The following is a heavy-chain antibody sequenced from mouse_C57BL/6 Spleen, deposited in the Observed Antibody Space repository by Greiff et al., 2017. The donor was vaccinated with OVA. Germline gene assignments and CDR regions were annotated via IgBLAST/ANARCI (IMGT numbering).Heavy chain of an antibody. V-gene: IGHV1-59*01. CDR1: GYTFTSYW. D-gene: IGHD1-1*01. Sequence: QVQLQQPGAELVRPGTSVKLSCKASGYTFTSYWMHWVKQRPGQGLEWIGVIDPSDSYTNYNQKFKGKATLTVDTSSSTAYMQLSSLTSEDCAVYYWGGSTVVATKYYFDYWGKGTTLTVAS. J-gene: IGHJ2*01. CDR3: GGSTVVATKYYFDY. CDR2: IDPSDSYT.